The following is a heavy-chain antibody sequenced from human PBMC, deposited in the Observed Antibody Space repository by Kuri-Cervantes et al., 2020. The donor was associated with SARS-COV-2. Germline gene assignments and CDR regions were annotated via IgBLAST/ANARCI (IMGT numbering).Heavy chain of an antibody. D-gene: IGHD3-3*01. CDR3: AKDHLNVPEWLTGWFDP. CDR1: GFTFSSYA. Sequence: GGSLRLSCAASGFTFSSYAVTWVRQAPGKGLEWVSAISASGGATYHADSVKGRFTISRDNSKNTLYLQMNSLRAEDTAVYYCAKDHLNVPEWLTGWFDPWGQGTLVTVSS. J-gene: IGHJ5*02. V-gene: IGHV3-23*01. CDR2: ISASGGAT.